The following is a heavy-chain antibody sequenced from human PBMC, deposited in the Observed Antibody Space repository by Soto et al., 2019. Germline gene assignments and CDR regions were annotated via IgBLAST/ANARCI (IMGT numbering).Heavy chain of an antibody. V-gene: IGHV3-48*01. J-gene: IGHJ5*02. D-gene: IGHD2-2*01. CDR1: GFIFSSYN. CDR3: ARHLPDIVVVAAASNWFAP. CDR2: ISSRSTTI. Sequence: EVQLVESGGGLVQPGGSLRLSCAASGFIFSSYNMDWVRQAPGKGLEWVAYISSRSTTIYYADSVRGRFTISRDNAKNWLYMQRSSLRAEDTAAYYCARHLPDIVVVAAASNWFAPWGQGTLVTVSS.